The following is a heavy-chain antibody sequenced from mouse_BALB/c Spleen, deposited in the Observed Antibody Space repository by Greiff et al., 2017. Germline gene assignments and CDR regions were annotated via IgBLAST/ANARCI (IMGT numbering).Heavy chain of an antibody. CDR2: IDTSDSYT. CDR1: GYTFTDYW. D-gene: IGHD3-2*01. Sequence: QVQLQQSGAELVMPGASVKMSCKASGYTFTDYWMHWVKQRPGQGLEWIGAIDTSDSYTSYNQKFKGKATLTVDESSSTAYMQLSSLTSEDSAVYYCAREVDSSGSLFAYWGQGTLVTVSA. V-gene: IGHV1-69*01. CDR3: AREVDSSGSLFAY. J-gene: IGHJ3*01.